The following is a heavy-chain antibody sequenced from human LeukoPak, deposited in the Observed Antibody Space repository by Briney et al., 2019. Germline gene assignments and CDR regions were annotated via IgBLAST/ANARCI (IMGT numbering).Heavy chain of an antibody. J-gene: IGHJ6*02. V-gene: IGHV3-23*01. CDR2: ISASGGGT. CDR3: AKYVSAKGPPYALDV. CDR1: GFTFSSYA. D-gene: IGHD2/OR15-2a*01. Sequence: PGGSLRLSCAASGFTFSSYAMSWVRQAPGKGLEWVSGISASGGGTWYADSVKGRFTISRDNSKNTLYLQMNSLRAEDTAVYYCAKYVSAKGPPYALDVWGQGTTVTVSS.